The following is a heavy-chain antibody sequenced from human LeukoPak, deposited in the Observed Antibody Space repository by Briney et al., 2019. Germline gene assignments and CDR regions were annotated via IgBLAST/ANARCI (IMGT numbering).Heavy chain of an antibody. CDR2: INSNGGST. Sequence: GGSLRLSCVASGFTFSSYAMHWVRQTPGKGLEYVSGINSNGGSTHYANSVKGRFTISRDNSKHTLYLQMNSLRAEDTAVYYCARKNGLDYWGQGTLVTVSS. J-gene: IGHJ4*02. CDR3: ARKNGLDY. CDR1: GFTFSSYA. V-gene: IGHV3-64*01.